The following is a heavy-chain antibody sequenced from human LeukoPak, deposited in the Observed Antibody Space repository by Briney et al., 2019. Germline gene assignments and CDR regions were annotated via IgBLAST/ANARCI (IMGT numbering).Heavy chain of an antibody. CDR1: GFTFSSYA. J-gene: IGHJ4*02. Sequence: PGGSLRLSCAASGFTFSSYAMHWVRQAPGKRLEWVANIKADGSEKHYVDSVKGRFTISRDNAKTSLYLQMNSLRVEDTAVYYCTMGVELLPYWGQGTLVTVSS. CDR3: TMGVELLPY. CDR2: IKADGSEK. D-gene: IGHD2-15*01. V-gene: IGHV3-7*01.